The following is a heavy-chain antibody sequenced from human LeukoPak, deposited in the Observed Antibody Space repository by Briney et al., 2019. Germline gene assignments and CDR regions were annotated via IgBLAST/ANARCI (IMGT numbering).Heavy chain of an antibody. J-gene: IGHJ4*02. CDR1: GYTFTSYD. CDR3: ARAAGIRPGYIDY. V-gene: IGHV1-8*01. Sequence: ASVKVSCKASGYTFTSYDINWVRQATGQGLEWMGWMNPNSGNTGYTQKFQGRVTITRNTSISTAYMELSSLRSEDTAVYYCARAAGIRPGYIDYWGQGTLVTASS. CDR2: MNPNSGNT.